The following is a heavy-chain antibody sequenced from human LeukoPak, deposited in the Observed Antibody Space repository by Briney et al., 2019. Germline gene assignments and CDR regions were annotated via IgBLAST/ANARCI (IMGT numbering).Heavy chain of an antibody. V-gene: IGHV1-8*02. D-gene: IGHD3-22*01. Sequence: GASVKVSCKASGGTFSSYAINWVRQATGQGLEWMGWMNPNSGNTGYAQKFQGRVTMTRNTSISTAYMELSSLRSEDTAVYYCARAEFPYYDSSLEGPWGQGTLVTVSS. CDR1: GGTFSSYA. CDR3: ARAEFPYYDSSLEGP. J-gene: IGHJ5*02. CDR2: MNPNSGNT.